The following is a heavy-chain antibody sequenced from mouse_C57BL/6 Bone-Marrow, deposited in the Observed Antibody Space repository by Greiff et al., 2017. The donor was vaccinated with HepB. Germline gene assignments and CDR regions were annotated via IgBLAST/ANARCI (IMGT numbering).Heavy chain of an antibody. CDR1: GFTFSDYY. J-gene: IGHJ3*01. Sequence: EVKLMESGGGLVQPGGSLKLSCAASGFTFSDYYMYWVRQTPEKRLEWVAYISNGGGSTYYPDTVKGRFTISRDNAKNTLYLQMSRLKSEDTAMYYCARRGLDGYSFAYWGQGTLVTVSA. V-gene: IGHV5-12*01. D-gene: IGHD2-3*01. CDR3: ARRGLDGYSFAY. CDR2: ISNGGGST.